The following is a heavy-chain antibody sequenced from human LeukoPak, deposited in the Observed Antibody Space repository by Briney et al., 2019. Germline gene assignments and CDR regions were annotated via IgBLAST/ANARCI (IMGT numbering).Heavy chain of an antibody. CDR1: GFTVSRNY. V-gene: IGHV3-53*01. CDR3: ARGADGGAYAFGY. Sequence: GGSLRLSCAASGFTVSRNYISWVRQAPGKGLEWVSVIYSGGTTYSADSVKGRFTISRDNSQNTVYLQMNSPRAEDTALYYCARGADGGAYAFGYWGQGTLVTVSS. CDR2: IYSGGTT. D-gene: IGHD5-12*01. J-gene: IGHJ4*03.